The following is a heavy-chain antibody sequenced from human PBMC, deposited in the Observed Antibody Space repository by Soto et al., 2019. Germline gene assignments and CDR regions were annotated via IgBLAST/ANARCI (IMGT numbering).Heavy chain of an antibody. Sequence: QVQLVQSGAEVKKPGSSVKVSCKASGGTFSSYAISWVRQAPGQGLEWMGGIIPIFGTANYAQKFQGRVTITADKSTSTAYRELSSLRSEDTAVYYCARARAPRRYRSGGSCLLLPCDPWGQGTLVTVSS. J-gene: IGHJ5*02. D-gene: IGHD2-15*01. V-gene: IGHV1-69*06. CDR2: IIPIFGTA. CDR1: GGTFSSYA. CDR3: ARARAPRRYRSGGSCLLLPCDP.